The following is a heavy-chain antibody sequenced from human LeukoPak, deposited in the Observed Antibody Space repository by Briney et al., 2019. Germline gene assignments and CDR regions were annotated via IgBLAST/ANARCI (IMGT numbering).Heavy chain of an antibody. CDR3: ARVALITIHENDAFDI. V-gene: IGHV4-39*01. CDR2: VYYSGST. D-gene: IGHD3-3*01. Sequence: PSETLSLTCTVSGGSISSSSFYWGWIRQPPGKGLEWIGNVYYSGSTYYNPSLKSRVTISVDKSKNQFSLKLSSVTAADTAVYYCARVALITIHENDAFDIWGQGTVVTVSS. J-gene: IGHJ3*02. CDR1: GGSISSSSFY.